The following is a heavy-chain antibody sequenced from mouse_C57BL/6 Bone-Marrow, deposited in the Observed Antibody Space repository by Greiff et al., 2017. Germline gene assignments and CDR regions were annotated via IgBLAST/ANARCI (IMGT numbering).Heavy chain of an antibody. D-gene: IGHD2-4*01. CDR1: GYAFSSSW. Sequence: VQLQQSGPELVKPGASVKISCKASGYAFSSSWMNWVKQRPGKGLEWIGRIYPGDGDTNYNGKFKGKATLTADKSSSTAYMQLSSLTSEDSAVYFCARDGAIYYDYEDWGQGTTLTVSS. V-gene: IGHV1-82*01. CDR3: ARDGAIYYDYED. CDR2: IYPGDGDT. J-gene: IGHJ2*01.